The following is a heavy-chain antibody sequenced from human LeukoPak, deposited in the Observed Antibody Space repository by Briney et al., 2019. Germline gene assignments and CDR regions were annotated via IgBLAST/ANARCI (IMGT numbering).Heavy chain of an antibody. CDR3: ATLDTAMVY. CDR1: GVFMRSGGYL. V-gene: IGHV4-31*11. Sequence: SQTLSLNCAVCGVFMRSGGYLWSWIRPPPGKGLEWIGYIYSSGSTYYNPSLKSRVTISVDTSKNQFSLKLSSVTAADTAVYYCATLDTAMVYWGQGTLVTVSS. CDR2: IYSSGST. D-gene: IGHD5-18*01. J-gene: IGHJ4*02.